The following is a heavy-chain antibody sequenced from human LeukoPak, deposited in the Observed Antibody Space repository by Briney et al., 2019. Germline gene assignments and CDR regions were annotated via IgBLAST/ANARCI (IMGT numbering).Heavy chain of an antibody. V-gene: IGHV1-46*01. CDR2: INPSGGST. D-gene: IGHD6-19*01. CDR3: ARRAVANGMDV. CDR1: GYTFTGYY. Sequence: ASVKVSCKASGYTFTGYYMHWVRQAPGQGLEWMGIINPSGGSTSYAQKFQGRVTMTRDTSTSTVYMELSSLRSEDTAVYYCARRAVANGMDVWGQGTTVTVSS. J-gene: IGHJ6*02.